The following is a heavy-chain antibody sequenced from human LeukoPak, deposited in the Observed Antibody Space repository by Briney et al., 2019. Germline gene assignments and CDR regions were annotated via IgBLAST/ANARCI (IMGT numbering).Heavy chain of an antibody. CDR1: GYTFTGYY. V-gene: IGHV1-2*06. CDR2: INPNSGGT. J-gene: IGHJ5*02. D-gene: IGHD4-11*01. Sequence: GASVKVSCKASGYTFTGYYMHWVRQAPGHGLEWMGRINPNSGGTNYAQKFQGRVTMTRDTSISTAYMELSRLRSDDTAVYYCARAVTTVGNWFDPWGQGTLVTVSS. CDR3: ARAVTTVGNWFDP.